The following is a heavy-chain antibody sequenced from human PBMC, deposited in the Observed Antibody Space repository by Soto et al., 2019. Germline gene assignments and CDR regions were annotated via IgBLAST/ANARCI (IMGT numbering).Heavy chain of an antibody. CDR3: ARDGGSADIDFDY. V-gene: IGHV3-74*01. J-gene: IGHJ4*02. D-gene: IGHD2-15*01. Sequence: EVQLMESGGGLVQPGGSLRLSCAASGFTFTNYWTHWVRQAPGKGLVWVSCIGGDGSTTYADSVKGRFTLSIDNAKNTVYLQMNSLRAEDTAMYYCARDGGSADIDFDYRGQGTLVTVSS. CDR1: GFTFTNYW. CDR2: IGGDGST.